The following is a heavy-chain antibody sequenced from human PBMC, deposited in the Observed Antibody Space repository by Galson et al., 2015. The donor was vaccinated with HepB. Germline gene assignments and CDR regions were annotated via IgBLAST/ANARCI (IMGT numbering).Heavy chain of an antibody. D-gene: IGHD3-10*01. CDR3: ASAGRITMVRELRY. V-gene: IGHV3-21*01. Sequence: SLRLSCAASGFTFSSYSMNWVRQAPGRGLEWVSSISSSSSYISYADSVKGRFTISRDNAKNSLYLQMNSLRAEDTAVYYCASAGRITMVRELRYWGQGTLVTVSS. J-gene: IGHJ4*02. CDR2: ISSSSSYI. CDR1: GFTFSSYS.